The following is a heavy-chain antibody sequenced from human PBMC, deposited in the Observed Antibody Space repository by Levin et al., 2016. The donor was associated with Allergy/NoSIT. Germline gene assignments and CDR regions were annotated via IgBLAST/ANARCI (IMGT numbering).Heavy chain of an antibody. V-gene: IGHV4-31*03. CDR3: ARACVRLSGPVDY. CDR2: IYYSGST. Sequence: SETLSLTCTVSGGSISSGGYYWSWIRQHPGKGLEWIGYIYYSGSTYYNPSLKSRVTTSVDTSKNQFSLKLSSVTAADTAVYYCARACVRLSGPVDYWGQGTLVTVSS. CDR1: GGSISSGGYY. J-gene: IGHJ4*02. D-gene: IGHD3-16*02.